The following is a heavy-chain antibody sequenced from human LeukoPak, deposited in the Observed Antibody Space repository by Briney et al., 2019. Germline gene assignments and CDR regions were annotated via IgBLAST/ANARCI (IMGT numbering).Heavy chain of an antibody. CDR1: GYSISSGYY. CDR3: ARGSEGYCSSTSCYFDY. Sequence: PSETLSLTCTVSGYSISSGYYWGWIRQPAGKGLEWIGRIYTSGSTNYNPSLKSRVTMSVDTSKNQFSLKLSSVTAADTAVYYCARGSEGYCSSTSCYFDYWGQGTLVTVSS. CDR2: IYTSGST. V-gene: IGHV4-4*07. J-gene: IGHJ4*02. D-gene: IGHD2-2*01.